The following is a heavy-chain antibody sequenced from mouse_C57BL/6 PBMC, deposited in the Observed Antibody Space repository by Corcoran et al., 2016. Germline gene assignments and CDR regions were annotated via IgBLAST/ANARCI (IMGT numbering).Heavy chain of an antibody. CDR1: GYTFTTYG. CDR3: ARWGGNYGFDY. Sequence: QIQLVQSGPELKKPGETVKISCKASGYTFTTYGMSWVKQAPGKGLKWMGWINTYSGVPTYADDFKGRFAFSLETSASTAYLQINNLKNEDTARYFCARWGGNYGFDYWGQGTTLTVSS. J-gene: IGHJ2*01. V-gene: IGHV9-3*01. CDR2: INTYSGVP. D-gene: IGHD2-1*01.